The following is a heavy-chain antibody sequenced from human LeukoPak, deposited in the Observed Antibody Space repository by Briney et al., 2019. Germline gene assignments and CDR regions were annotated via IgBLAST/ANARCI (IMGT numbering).Heavy chain of an antibody. CDR3: AKDQNYESSGYYGGFDY. CDR1: GFTFSSYA. Sequence: GGSLRLSCAASGFTFSSYAMSWVRQAPGKGLEWVSAISGSGGSTYYADSVKGRFTISRDNSKNTLNLQMNSLRAEDTALYYCAKDQNYESSGYYGGFDYWGQGTLVTVSS. V-gene: IGHV3-23*01. CDR2: ISGSGGST. D-gene: IGHD3-22*01. J-gene: IGHJ4*02.